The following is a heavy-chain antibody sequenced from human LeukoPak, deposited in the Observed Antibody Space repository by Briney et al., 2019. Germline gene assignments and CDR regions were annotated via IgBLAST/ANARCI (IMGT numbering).Heavy chain of an antibody. CDR1: GFIFSTYD. CDR3: VKDRYGDLDY. CDR2: IWHDGTSQ. Sequence: PGGSLRLSCAASGFIFSTYDMHWVRQAPGKGLEWVAIIWHDGTSQYYADSVKGRFTISRDNSKNTLYLQMNSLRAEDTAVYYCVKDRYGDLDYWGQGTLVTVSS. D-gene: IGHD2-21*02. J-gene: IGHJ4*02. V-gene: IGHV3-30*02.